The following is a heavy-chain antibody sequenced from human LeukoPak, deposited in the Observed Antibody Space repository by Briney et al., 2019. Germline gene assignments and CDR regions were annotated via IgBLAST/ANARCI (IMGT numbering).Heavy chain of an antibody. V-gene: IGHV3-30*04. Sequence: GGSLRLSCAASGFTFSSYAMHWVRQAPGKGLEWVAAISYDGSNKYSADSVKGRFTISRDNSKNTLYLQMNSLRADDTAVYFCAKGSGWEASYFYYYMDVWGKGTTVTISS. J-gene: IGHJ6*03. CDR3: AKGSGWEASYFYYYMDV. CDR2: ISYDGSNK. D-gene: IGHD1-26*01. CDR1: GFTFSSYA.